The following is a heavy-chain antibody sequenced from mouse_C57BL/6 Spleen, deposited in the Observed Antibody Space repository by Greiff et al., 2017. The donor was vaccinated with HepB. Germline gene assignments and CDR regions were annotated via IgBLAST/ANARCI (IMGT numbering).Heavy chain of an antibody. J-gene: IGHJ2*01. CDR2: IDPETGGT. CDR1: GYTFTDYE. CDR3: TRRRGYGNYND. Sequence: VQLQQSGAELVRPGASVTLSCKASGYTFTDYEMHWVKQTPVHGLEWIGAIDPETGGTAYNQKFKGKAILTADKSSSTAYMELRSLTSEYSAVYYCTRRRGYGNYNDWGQGTTLTVSS. D-gene: IGHD2-1*01. V-gene: IGHV1-15*01.